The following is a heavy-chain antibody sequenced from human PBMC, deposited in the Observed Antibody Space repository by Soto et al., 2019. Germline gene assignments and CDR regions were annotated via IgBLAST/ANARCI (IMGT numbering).Heavy chain of an antibody. CDR2: IYHSGST. CDR1: GGSISSSNW. CDR3: ARELGYCSSTSCARGHYYYYGMDV. V-gene: IGHV4-4*02. D-gene: IGHD2-2*01. J-gene: IGHJ6*02. Sequence: SETLSLTCAVSGGSISSSNWWSWVRQPPGKGLEWIGEIYHSGSTNYNPSLKSRVTISVDKSKNQFSLKLSSVTAADTAVYYCARELGYCSSTSCARGHYYYYGMDVWGQGXTVTVYS.